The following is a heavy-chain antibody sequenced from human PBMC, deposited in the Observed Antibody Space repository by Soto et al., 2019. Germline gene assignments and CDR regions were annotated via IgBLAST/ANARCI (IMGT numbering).Heavy chain of an antibody. CDR2: INHSGFT. V-gene: IGHV4-34*01. CDR3: ARGHGRFAH. Sequence: QLQLHQSGAGLLKPSETLSLTCDVSGGSCTGYYWSWIRQPPGKGLEWIGEINHSGFTNYNPSLTGRVTISLDTSKSQFSRKLKSLTAADTAFYFCARGHGRFAHWGQGTLVTVSS. J-gene: IGHJ4*02. CDR1: GGSCTGYY.